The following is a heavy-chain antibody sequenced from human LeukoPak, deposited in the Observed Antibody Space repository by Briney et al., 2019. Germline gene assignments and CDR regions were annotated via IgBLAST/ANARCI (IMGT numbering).Heavy chain of an antibody. CDR1: GGSFSGYY. CDR2: INHSGST. D-gene: IGHD1-26*01. Sequence: SETLSLTCAVCGGSFSGYYWSWIRHPPGKGLEWIGEINHSGSTNYNPSLKSRVTISVDTSKNQFSLKLSSVTAADTAVYYCARTGCTSCVGAYWENWGQGTLVTVSS. J-gene: IGHJ4*02. CDR3: ARTGCTSCVGAYWEN. V-gene: IGHV4-34*01.